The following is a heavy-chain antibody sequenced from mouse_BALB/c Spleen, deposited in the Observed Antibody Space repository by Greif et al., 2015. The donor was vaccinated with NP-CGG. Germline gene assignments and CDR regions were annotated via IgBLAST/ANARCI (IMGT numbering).Heavy chain of an antibody. D-gene: IGHD1-1*01. V-gene: IGHV1S137*01. CDR1: GYTFTDYA. CDR2: ISTYYGDA. Sequence: VQLQQSGAELVRPGVSVKISCKGSGYTFTDYAMHWVKQSHAKSLEWIGVISTYYGDASYNQKFKGKATMTVDKSSSTAYMELARLISEDSAIYYCAREDYGSSYVLFDYWGQVTTLTVSS. CDR3: AREDYGSSYVLFDY. J-gene: IGHJ2*01.